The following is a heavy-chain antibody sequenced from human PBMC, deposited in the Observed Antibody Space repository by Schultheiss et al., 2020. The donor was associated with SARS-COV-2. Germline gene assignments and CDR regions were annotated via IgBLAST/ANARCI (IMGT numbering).Heavy chain of an antibody. V-gene: IGHV4-30-4*01. Sequence: SQTLSLTYTVSGGSISSGDYYWSWIRQPPGTGLEWIGYIYYSGSTYYNPSLKSRVTISVDTSKNQFSLKLSSVTAADTAVYYCARDGNHGGGMDVWGQGTTVTVSS. D-gene: IGHD4-23*01. CDR2: IYYSGST. CDR3: ARDGNHGGGMDV. CDR1: GGSISSGDYY. J-gene: IGHJ6*02.